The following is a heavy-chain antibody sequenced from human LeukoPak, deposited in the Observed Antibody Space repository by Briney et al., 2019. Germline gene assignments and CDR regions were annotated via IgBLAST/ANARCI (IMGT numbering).Heavy chain of an antibody. CDR1: GGTFSSYA. V-gene: IGHV1-69*13. Sequence: PWASVKVSCKASGGTFSSYAISWVRQAPGQGLEWMGGIIPIFGTANYAQKFQGRVTITADESTSTAYMELSSLRSEDTAVYYCARESLRGVGPYYYYYMDVWGKGTTVTVSS. J-gene: IGHJ6*03. CDR2: IIPIFGTA. CDR3: ARESLRGVGPYYYYYMDV.